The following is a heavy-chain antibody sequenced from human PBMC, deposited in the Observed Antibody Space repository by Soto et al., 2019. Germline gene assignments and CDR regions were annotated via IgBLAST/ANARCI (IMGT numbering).Heavy chain of an antibody. CDR1: GYTFTNYY. Sequence: GASVKVSGKASGYTFTNYYIHWVRQAPGQGLEWMAIINPSGGSTNFAQKFQGRVTMTRDTSTSTVYMELSSLRSEDTAVYYCARDVAVAGSDTFDIWGQGTMVTVSS. D-gene: IGHD6-19*01. V-gene: IGHV1-46*01. CDR2: INPSGGST. CDR3: ARDVAVAGSDTFDI. J-gene: IGHJ3*02.